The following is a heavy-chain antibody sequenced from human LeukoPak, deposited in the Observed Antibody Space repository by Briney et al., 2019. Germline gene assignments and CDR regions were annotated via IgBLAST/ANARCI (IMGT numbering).Heavy chain of an antibody. CDR3: ARERYEAPYYYYYYMDV. V-gene: IGHV3-74*01. Sequence: PGGSLRHSCAASGFTFSSYWMHWVRQAPGKGLVWVSRINSDGSSTSYADSVKGRFTISRDNAKNTLYLQMNSLRAEDTAVYYCARERYEAPYYYYYYMDVWGKGTTVTVSS. J-gene: IGHJ6*03. D-gene: IGHD2-2*01. CDR1: GFTFSSYW. CDR2: INSDGSST.